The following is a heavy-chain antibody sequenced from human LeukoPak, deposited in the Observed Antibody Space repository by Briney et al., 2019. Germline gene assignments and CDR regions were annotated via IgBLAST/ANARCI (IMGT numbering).Heavy chain of an antibody. D-gene: IGHD4-17*01. CDR2: ISSSSSTI. V-gene: IGHV3-48*01. Sequence: GGSLRLSCAASGFTFSSYSVNWVRQAPGKGLAWVSYISSSSSTIYYADSVKGRFTISRDNAKNSLYLQMNSLRAEDTAVYYCAGERPLDYGDYGPPEAFDIWGQGTMVTVSS. CDR1: GFTFSSYS. CDR3: AGERPLDYGDYGPPEAFDI. J-gene: IGHJ3*02.